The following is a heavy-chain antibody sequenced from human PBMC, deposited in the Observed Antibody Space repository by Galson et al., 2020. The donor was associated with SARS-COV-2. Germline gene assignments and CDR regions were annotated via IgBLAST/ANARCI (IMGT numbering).Heavy chain of an antibody. CDR3: ASGFNYYGSGSYPHVDY. V-gene: IGHV3-30*01. J-gene: IGHJ4*02. CDR1: GFTFSSYA. Sequence: GGSLRLSCAASGFTFSSYAMHWVRQAPGKGLEWVAVISYDGSNKYYADSVKGRFTISRDNSKNTLYLQMNSLRAEDTAVYYCASGFNYYGSGSYPHVDYWGQGTLVTVSS. D-gene: IGHD3-10*01. CDR2: ISYDGSNK.